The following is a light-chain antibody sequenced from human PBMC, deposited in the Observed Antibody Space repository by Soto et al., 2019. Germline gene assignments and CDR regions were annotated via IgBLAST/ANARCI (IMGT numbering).Light chain of an antibody. Sequence: EIVMTQSPATLSVSPGERATLSCRASQSLSSSLAWYQLKPGQAPRLLIYVATTRATSIPARFSGSGSGTEFTLTINSLQSEDFAVYYCQQYNDWPYTFGQGTKLAVK. CDR2: VAT. CDR1: QSLSSS. CDR3: QQYNDWPYT. J-gene: IGKJ2*01. V-gene: IGKV3-15*01.